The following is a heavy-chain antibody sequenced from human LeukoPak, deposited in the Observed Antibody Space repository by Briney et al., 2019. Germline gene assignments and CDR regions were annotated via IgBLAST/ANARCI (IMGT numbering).Heavy chain of an antibody. CDR2: ISWNSGSI. CDR3: AKSLSYRQTAMVRAFDY. D-gene: IGHD5-18*01. Sequence: PGGSLRLSCAASGFTFDDYAMHWVRQAPGKGLGWVSGISWNSGSIGYADSVKGRFTISRDNAKNSLYLQMNSLRAEDTALYYCAKSLSYRQTAMVRAFDYWGQGTLVTVSS. V-gene: IGHV3-9*01. J-gene: IGHJ4*02. CDR1: GFTFDDYA.